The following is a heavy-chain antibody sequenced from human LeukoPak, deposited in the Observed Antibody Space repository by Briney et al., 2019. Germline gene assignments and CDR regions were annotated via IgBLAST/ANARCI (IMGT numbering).Heavy chain of an antibody. J-gene: IGHJ4*02. CDR2: IIPILGIA. V-gene: IGHV1-69*04. Sequence: GSSVKVSCKASGGTFSSYAISWVRQAPEQGLGWMGRIIPILGIANYAQKFQGRVTITADKSTSTAYMELSSLRSEDTAVYYCARDRHYYDSSGGEEKDYWGQGTLVTVSS. D-gene: IGHD3-22*01. CDR1: GGTFSSYA. CDR3: ARDRHYYDSSGGEEKDY.